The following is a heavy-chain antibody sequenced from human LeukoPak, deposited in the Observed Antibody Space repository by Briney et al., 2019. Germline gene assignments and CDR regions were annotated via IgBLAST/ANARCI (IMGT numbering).Heavy chain of an antibody. Sequence: GGSLRLSCAASGFSFSSYGLSWVRQAPGKGLEWVSAISASGDSTNYADSVKGRFTISRDNSKNTLYLQMNSLRAEDTAVYYCAKCEVVPAAMLWTPDYWGQGTQVTVSS. D-gene: IGHD2-2*01. J-gene: IGHJ4*02. CDR2: ISASGDST. V-gene: IGHV3-23*01. CDR1: GFSFSSYG. CDR3: AKCEVVPAAMLWTPDY.